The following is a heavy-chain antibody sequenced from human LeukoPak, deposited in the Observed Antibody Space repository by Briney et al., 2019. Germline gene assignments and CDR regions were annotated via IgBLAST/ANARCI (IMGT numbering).Heavy chain of an antibody. V-gene: IGHV3-23*01. CDR1: GFTFSSYA. Sequence: PGGSLRLSCAASGFTFSSYAMSWVRQAPGKGLEWVSAISGSGGSTYYADSVKGRFTISRDNSKNTLYLQMNSLRAEDTAVYYCAETAHYCGGDCSMVDWFDPWGQGTLVTVSS. CDR3: AETAHYCGGDCSMVDWFDP. J-gene: IGHJ5*02. CDR2: ISGSGGST. D-gene: IGHD2-21*02.